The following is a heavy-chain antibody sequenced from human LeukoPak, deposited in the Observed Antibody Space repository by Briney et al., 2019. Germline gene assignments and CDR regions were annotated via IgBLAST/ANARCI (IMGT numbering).Heavy chain of an antibody. D-gene: IGHD6-13*01. J-gene: IGHJ4*02. V-gene: IGHV4-38-2*02. CDR3: ARRVFPDYFDY. CDR1: GYPISSGYY. Sequence: PSETLSLTCTVSGYPISSGYYWGWIRQPPGKGLEWIGSIYQSGSTHHNPSLKSRLTTSIDTSKNQFSLKLSSVTAADTAIYYCARRVFPDYFDYWGQGTLVTVSS. CDR2: IYQSGST.